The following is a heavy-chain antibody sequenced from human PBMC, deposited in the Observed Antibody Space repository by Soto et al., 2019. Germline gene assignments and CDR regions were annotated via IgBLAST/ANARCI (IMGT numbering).Heavy chain of an antibody. J-gene: IGHJ4*02. Sequence: GGSLRLSCAASGFPFSNHAMSWVRQAPGKGLEWVSGISDGGDLIYYADSVKGRFSMSRDNSENMLYLQMTNLRAEDTAIYFCAKRQGTGLAAKNFDFWGQGTLVTVYS. V-gene: IGHV3-23*01. CDR3: AKRQGTGLAAKNFDF. D-gene: IGHD2-15*01. CDR2: ISDGGDLI. CDR1: GFPFSNHA.